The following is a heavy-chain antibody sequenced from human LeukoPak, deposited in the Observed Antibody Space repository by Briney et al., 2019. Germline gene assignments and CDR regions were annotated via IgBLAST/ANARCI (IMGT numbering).Heavy chain of an antibody. J-gene: IGHJ4*02. CDR2: ISAYNGNT. Sequence: GASVKVSCKASGYTFTSYGISWVRQAPGQGLEWMGWISAYNGNTNYAQKFQGWVTMTRDTSISTAYMELSRLRSDDTAVYYCARSYLNLEWGIDYWGQGTLVTVSS. V-gene: IGHV1-18*01. D-gene: IGHD1-26*01. CDR3: ARSYLNLEWGIDY. CDR1: GYTFTSYG.